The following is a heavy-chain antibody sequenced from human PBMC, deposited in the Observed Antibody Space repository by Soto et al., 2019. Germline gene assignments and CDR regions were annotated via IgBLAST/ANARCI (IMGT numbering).Heavy chain of an antibody. J-gene: IGHJ5*02. D-gene: IGHD6-13*01. V-gene: IGHV1-69*01. CDR2: IIPMFGTT. CDR1: GGTFSRHA. CDR3: ERAAIHGSSWYFWFDP. Sequence: QVQLVQSGSEVKMPGSSVKVSCKTSGGTFSRHAINWVRQAPGQGLEWMGGIIPMFGTTNYAQKFKGRVTISADESTSTDYMELSSMRYEDAAVYYCERAAIHGSSWYFWFDPWGKGTLVTVSS.